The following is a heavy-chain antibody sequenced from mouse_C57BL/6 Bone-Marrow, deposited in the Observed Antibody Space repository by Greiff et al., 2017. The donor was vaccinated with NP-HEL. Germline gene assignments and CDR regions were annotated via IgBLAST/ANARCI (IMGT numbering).Heavy chain of an antibody. D-gene: IGHD1-1*01. J-gene: IGHJ2*01. V-gene: IGHV1-5*01. Sequence: EVKLVESGTVLVRPGASVKMSCKTSGYTFTSYWMHWVKQRPGQGLEWIGAIYPGNSDTSYNQKFKGKAKLTAVTSASTAYMELSSLTNEDSAVYDCTRSNYCGSRRGFDYWGQGTTLTVAS. CDR2: IYPGNSDT. CDR3: TRSNYCGSRRGFDY. CDR1: GYTFTSYW.